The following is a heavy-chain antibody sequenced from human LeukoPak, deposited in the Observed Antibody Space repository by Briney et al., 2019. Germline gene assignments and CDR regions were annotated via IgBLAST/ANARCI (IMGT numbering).Heavy chain of an antibody. CDR2: IKHDASEI. Sequence: GGSLRLSCAASGFNLRSFWMSWVRQAPGKGLEWMANIKHDASEIYYVDSVKGRFTISRDNAKNSLYLQMNSLRAEDTAVYYCARDGKVVGLDYWGQGALVTVSS. J-gene: IGHJ4*02. CDR1: GFNLRSFW. V-gene: IGHV3-7*01. CDR3: ARDGKVVGLDY. D-gene: IGHD2-2*01.